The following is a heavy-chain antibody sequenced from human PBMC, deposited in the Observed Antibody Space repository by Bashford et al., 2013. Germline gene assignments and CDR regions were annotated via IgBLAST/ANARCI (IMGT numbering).Heavy chain of an antibody. CDR2: ISSSGSTI. D-gene: IGHD3-3*01. Sequence: VRQAPGKGLEWVSYISSSGSTIYYADSVKGRFTISRDNAKNSLYLQMNSLRAEDTAVYYCAREVGDDGDYTDWWGQGTLVTVSS. CDR3: AREVGDDGDYTDW. V-gene: IGHV3-48*03. J-gene: IGHJ4*02.